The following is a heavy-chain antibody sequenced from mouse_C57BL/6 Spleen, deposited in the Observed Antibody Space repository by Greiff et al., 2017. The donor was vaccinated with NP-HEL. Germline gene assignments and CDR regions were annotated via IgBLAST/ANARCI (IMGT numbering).Heavy chain of an antibody. CDR2: LSYDGSN. CDR1: GYSITSGYY. CDR3: ARGGNDGYFDV. V-gene: IGHV3-6*01. Sequence: EVQLQQSGPGLVKPSQSLSLTCSVTGYSITSGYYWTWIRQFPGNKLVWLGYLSYDGSNNYNPSLKNRISITRDTSKNQFLLKWKSVTTEVTATYYGARGGNDGYFDVWSTGATVTDAS. D-gene: IGHD2-2*01. J-gene: IGHJ1*03.